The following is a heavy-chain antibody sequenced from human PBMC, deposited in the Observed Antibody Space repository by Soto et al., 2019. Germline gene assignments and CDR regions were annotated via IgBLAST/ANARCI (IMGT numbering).Heavy chain of an antibody. D-gene: IGHD2-15*01. Sequence: ASVKVSCKASGGAFSSYAISWLRQAPGQGLEWMGWISTYNGNTNYAQKFQGRVTMTTDTSTSTAYMELRSLRSDDTAVYYCASGYCSGGSCYDESFDYWGQGTLVTVSS. CDR1: GGAFSSYA. CDR2: ISTYNGNT. CDR3: ASGYCSGGSCYDESFDY. V-gene: IGHV1-18*01. J-gene: IGHJ4*02.